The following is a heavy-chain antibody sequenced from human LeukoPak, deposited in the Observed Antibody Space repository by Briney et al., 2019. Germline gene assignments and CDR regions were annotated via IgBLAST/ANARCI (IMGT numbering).Heavy chain of an antibody. J-gene: IGHJ6*02. CDR1: KFAFNTYS. Sequence: GGSLRLSCAASKFAFNTYSMNWVRQAPGKGLEWISYISSRSTTIHYADSVRGRSTISRDNANNSLYLQMSSLRVEDTALYYCARAMGIRTTRSYVFYAMDVWGQGTTVAVSS. CDR3: ARAMGIRTTRSYVFYAMDV. D-gene: IGHD2-2*01. CDR2: ISSRSTTI. V-gene: IGHV3-48*01.